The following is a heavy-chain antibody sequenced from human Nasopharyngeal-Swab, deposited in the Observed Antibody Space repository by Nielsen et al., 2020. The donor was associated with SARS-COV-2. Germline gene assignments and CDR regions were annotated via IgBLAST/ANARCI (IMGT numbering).Heavy chain of an antibody. CDR1: GFTFSDYY. Sequence: LKISCAASGFTFSDYYMSWIRQAPGKGVEWVSYISSSGSTIYYADSVKGRFTISRDNAKNSLYLQMNSLRAEDTAVYYCASSQAYNWNDSDAFDIWGQGTMVTVSS. CDR2: ISSSGSTI. D-gene: IGHD1-1*01. J-gene: IGHJ3*02. V-gene: IGHV3-11*04. CDR3: ASSQAYNWNDSDAFDI.